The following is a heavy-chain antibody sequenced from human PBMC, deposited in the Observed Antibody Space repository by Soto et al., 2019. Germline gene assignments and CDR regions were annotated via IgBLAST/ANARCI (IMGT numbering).Heavy chain of an antibody. V-gene: IGHV3-23*01. Sequence: EVQLLESGGGLVQPGGSLRLSCAASGFTFSSYAMSWVRQAPGKGLEWVSAISGSGGSTYYADSVKGRFTISRDNSKNTLYLQMNSLRAEDTAVYYCAREPGYCSSTSCRRYYYYGMDVWGQGTTVTVSS. CDR2: ISGSGGST. CDR3: AREPGYCSSTSCRRYYYYGMDV. CDR1: GFTFSSYA. J-gene: IGHJ6*02. D-gene: IGHD2-2*01.